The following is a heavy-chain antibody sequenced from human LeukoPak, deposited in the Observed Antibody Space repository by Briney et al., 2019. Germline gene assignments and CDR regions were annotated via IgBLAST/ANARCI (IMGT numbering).Heavy chain of an antibody. CDR1: RFTFSSYA. V-gene: IGHV3-30-3*01. J-gene: IGHJ5*02. Sequence: PGRSLRLSCAASRFTFSSYAMHWVRQAPGKGLEWVAVISYDGSNKYYADSVKGRFTISRDNSKNTLYLQMNSLRAEDTAVYYCASSYSNYEDWFDPWGQGTLVTVSS. D-gene: IGHD4-11*01. CDR2: ISYDGSNK. CDR3: ASSYSNYEDWFDP.